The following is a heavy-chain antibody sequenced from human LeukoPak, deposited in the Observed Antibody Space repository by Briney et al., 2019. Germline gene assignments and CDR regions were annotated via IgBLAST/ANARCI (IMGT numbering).Heavy chain of an antibody. D-gene: IGHD3-22*01. CDR1: GFTFDDYA. J-gene: IGHJ2*01. CDR2: ISWNSGSI. V-gene: IGHV3-9*01. Sequence: PGRSLRLSCAASGFTFDDYAMHWVRQAPGKGLEWVSGISWNSGSIGYADSVKGRFTISRDNAKNSLYLQMNSLRAEDTALYYCATGVYYSSGYDHWYFDLWGRGNRVTVSS. CDR3: ATGVYYSSGYDHWYFDL.